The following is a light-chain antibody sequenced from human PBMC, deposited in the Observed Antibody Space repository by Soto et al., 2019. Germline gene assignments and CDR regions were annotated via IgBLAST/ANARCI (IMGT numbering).Light chain of an antibody. V-gene: IGKV1-9*01. Sequence: DIQLTQSPSFLSASVGDRVTITCLASQGINDYLAWYQQKPGKAPKLLIYAASTLQSEVPSRFSGSASGTEFTLTISSLQPEDFATYYCQQFNTYPLTFGGGTKVEVK. CDR2: AAS. J-gene: IGKJ4*01. CDR1: QGINDY. CDR3: QQFNTYPLT.